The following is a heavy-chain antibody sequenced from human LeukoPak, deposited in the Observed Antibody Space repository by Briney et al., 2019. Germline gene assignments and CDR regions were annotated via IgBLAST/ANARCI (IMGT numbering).Heavy chain of an antibody. CDR2: INPNSGVT. V-gene: IGHV1-2*02. CDR1: GYTFTGYG. CDR3: ARGDGDGYNFWY. J-gene: IGHJ4*02. D-gene: IGHD5-24*01. Sequence: SSVKVSCKASGYTFTGYGIHWVRQAPGQGLEWMGWINPNSGVTNYAQKFQGRVTMTRDTSISTAYMELNRLRSDDTAVYYCARGDGDGYNFWYWGQGTLVTVPS.